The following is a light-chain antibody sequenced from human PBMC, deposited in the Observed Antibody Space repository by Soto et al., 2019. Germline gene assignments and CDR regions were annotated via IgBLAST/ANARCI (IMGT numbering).Light chain of an antibody. J-gene: IGKJ2*01. CDR2: DAS. V-gene: IGKV3D-15*01. CDR3: HHYNNWPPYT. Sequence: EIVMTQSPATLSVSPGERATLSCRASQSVTNSLAWYQQKPGQAPRLLIYDASTRATGIPARFSGSGSATEFTLTISSLQSEDSAVYYCHHYNNWPPYTFGQGTKLEIK. CDR1: QSVTNS.